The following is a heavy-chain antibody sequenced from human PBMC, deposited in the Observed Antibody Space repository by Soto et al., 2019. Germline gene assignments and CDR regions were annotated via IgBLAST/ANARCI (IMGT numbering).Heavy chain of an antibody. J-gene: IGHJ5*01. CDR3: ASRRDGYSVIGS. CDR1: GASISSSNW. CDR2: MYHSGTT. D-gene: IGHD5-18*01. Sequence: QVQLQESGPGLVKPSGTLSLTCAVSGASISSSNWWSWVRQPPGKGLEWIGEMYHSGTTNHNPSLKSRVTISVDKSKHPFSLKLSSVTAADTAVYYCASRRDGYSVIGSWGQGTLVTVSS. V-gene: IGHV4-4*02.